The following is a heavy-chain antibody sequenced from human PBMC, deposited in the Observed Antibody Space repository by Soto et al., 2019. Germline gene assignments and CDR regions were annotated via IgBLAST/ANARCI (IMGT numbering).Heavy chain of an antibody. V-gene: IGHV3-13*01. J-gene: IGHJ6*02. D-gene: IGHD7-27*01. CDR1: GLTFNNYA. CDR3: ARGILGPGDYFHGMDV. CDR2: IGTAGDT. Sequence: EVQLVESGGGLVQAGGSLSLPFAVSGLTFNNYAMHWVPQVTEKGLKWVSGIGTAGDTWYPDSVQGRFSIFRENAKNSLYLQMNSLTAGDTAVYYCARGILGPGDYFHGMDVWGQGTTVTVSS.